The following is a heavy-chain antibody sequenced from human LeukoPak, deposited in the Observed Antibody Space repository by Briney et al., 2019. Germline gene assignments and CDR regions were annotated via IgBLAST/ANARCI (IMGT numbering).Heavy chain of an antibody. Sequence: GGSLRLSCAASGFTFSTYAVNWVRQAPGKGLEWVSTISGSGDSTYYADSVKGRFTISRDNAKNSLYLQMNSLRAEDTAVYYCARDTIMVRGVYDYWGQGTLVTVSS. V-gene: IGHV3-21*01. CDR2: ISGSGDST. CDR1: GFTFSTYA. J-gene: IGHJ4*02. CDR3: ARDTIMVRGVYDY. D-gene: IGHD3-10*01.